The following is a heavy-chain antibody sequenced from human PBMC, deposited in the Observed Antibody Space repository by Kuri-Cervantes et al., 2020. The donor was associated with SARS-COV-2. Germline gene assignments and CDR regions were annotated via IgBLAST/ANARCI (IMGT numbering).Heavy chain of an antibody. CDR1: GFTFSGHW. CDR2: INPDGSYT. D-gene: IGHD3-3*01. Sequence: GGSLRLSCAASGFTFSGHWIHWVRQAPGKGLVWVSRINPDGSYTNNADSVKGRFTLSRDNAKKSLYLQMNSLRAEDTAVYYCARTGPSAVTIFGVVTRHGMDVWGQGTTVTVSS. CDR3: ARTGPSAVTIFGVVTRHGMDV. J-gene: IGHJ6*02. V-gene: IGHV3-74*01.